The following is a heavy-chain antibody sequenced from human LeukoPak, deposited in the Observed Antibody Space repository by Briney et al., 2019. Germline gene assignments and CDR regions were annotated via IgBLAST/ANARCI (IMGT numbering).Heavy chain of an antibody. CDR2: ISGSGGST. CDR1: GFTFSSYA. V-gene: IGHV3-23*01. J-gene: IGHJ4*02. CDR3: AEYGAVAAHFDFDY. D-gene: IGHD6-19*01. Sequence: PGGFLRLSCAASGFTFSSYAMSWVRQAPGKGLEWVSAISGSGGSTYYADSVKGRFTISRDNSKNTLYLQMNSLRAEDTAVYYCAEYGAVAAHFDFDYWGQGTLVTVSS.